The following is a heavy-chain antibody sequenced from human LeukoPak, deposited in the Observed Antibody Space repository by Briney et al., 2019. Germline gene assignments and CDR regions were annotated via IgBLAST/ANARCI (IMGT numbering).Heavy chain of an antibody. D-gene: IGHD2-15*01. CDR2: INPNSGGT. CDR3: ARLSPGCSGGSCYPGYYYYYYMDV. V-gene: IGHV1-2*02. Sequence: GASVKVSCKASGYTFTGYYMHWVRQAPGQGLEWMGWINPNSGGTNYAQKFQGRVTMTRDTSISTAYMELSRLRSDDTAVYYCARLSPGCSGGSCYPGYYYYYYMDVWGRGTTVTVSS. J-gene: IGHJ6*03. CDR1: GYTFTGYY.